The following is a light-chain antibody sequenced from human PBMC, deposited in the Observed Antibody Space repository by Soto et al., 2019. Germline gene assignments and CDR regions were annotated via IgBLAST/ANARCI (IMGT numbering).Light chain of an antibody. CDR1: QSVSISY. CDR3: QQYGSSSLYT. CDR2: GAS. V-gene: IGKV3-20*01. J-gene: IGKJ2*01. Sequence: EIVLTQSPGTLSLSPGERATLSRRASQSVSISYLAWYQQKPGQAPRLLIYGASSRATGIPDRFSGSGSGTDFTLTISRLEPEDFAVYYCQQYGSSSLYTFGQGTKLEIK.